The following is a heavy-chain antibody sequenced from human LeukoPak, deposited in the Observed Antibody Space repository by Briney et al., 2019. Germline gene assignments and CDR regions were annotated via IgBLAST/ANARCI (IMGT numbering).Heavy chain of an antibody. CDR3: ARDQRPSCLGGICYSGDY. CDR1: GGTFHSYI. CDR2: IVPIIGTA. V-gene: IGHV1-69*13. D-gene: IGHD2-15*01. J-gene: IGHJ4*02. Sequence: SVKVSCKASGGTFHSYIVTWVRQAPGQGLEWMGGIVPIIGTANYAQKFQGRVTITADDSTSTAYMELRSLRPEGPALNYCARDQRPSCLGGICYSGDYWGQGTLVTVTS.